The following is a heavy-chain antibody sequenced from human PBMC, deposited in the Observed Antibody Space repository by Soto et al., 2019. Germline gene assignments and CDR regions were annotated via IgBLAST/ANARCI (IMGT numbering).Heavy chain of an antibody. Sequence: SETLSLTCAVYGGSFSGYYWSWIRQPPGKGLEWIGEINHSGSTNYNPSLESRVTISVDTSKNQFSLKLSSVTAADTAVYYCARASGSSSIWGQGTLVTAPQ. CDR1: GGSFSGYY. V-gene: IGHV4-34*01. CDR3: ARASGSSSI. D-gene: IGHD6-13*01. J-gene: IGHJ4*02. CDR2: INHSGST.